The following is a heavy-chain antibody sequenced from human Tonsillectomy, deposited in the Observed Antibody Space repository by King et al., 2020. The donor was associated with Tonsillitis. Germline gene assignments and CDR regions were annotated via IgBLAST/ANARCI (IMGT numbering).Heavy chain of an antibody. CDR1: RFTFSSFG. D-gene: IGHD3-22*01. Sequence: EVQLVESGGGLLQPGGSLRLSCVVSRFTFSSFGMSWVRQAPGKGLEWVSTIPGGGGSTYYSDSVKGRFTISRDNSKNTLYLQMNSLRAEDTAVYYCAKGRYYDNSGYFDHWGQGTLVTVSS. V-gene: IGHV3-23*04. J-gene: IGHJ4*02. CDR3: AKGRYYDNSGYFDH. CDR2: IPGGGGST.